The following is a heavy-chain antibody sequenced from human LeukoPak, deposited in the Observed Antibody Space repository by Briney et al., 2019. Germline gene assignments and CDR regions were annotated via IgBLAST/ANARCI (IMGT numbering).Heavy chain of an antibody. CDR1: GYTFTSYA. CDR3: ARAGRTTSYYMDV. CDR2: INAGNGNT. Sequence: ASVKVSCKASGYTFTSYAMHWVRQAPGQRLEWMGWINAGNGNTKYSQEFQGRVTITRDTSASTAYMELSSLRSDDTAVYFCARAGRTTSYYMDVWGKGTTVTVSS. D-gene: IGHD3-10*01. J-gene: IGHJ6*03. V-gene: IGHV1-3*01.